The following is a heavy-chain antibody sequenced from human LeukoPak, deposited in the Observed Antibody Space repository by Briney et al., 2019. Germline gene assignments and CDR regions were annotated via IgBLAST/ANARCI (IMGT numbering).Heavy chain of an antibody. Sequence: SETLSLTCTVSGGSISSGSYYWGWIRQPPGKGLEWIGSIYYSGSTYYNPSLKSRVTISVDTSKNQFSLKLSSVTAADTAVYYCARRISSSWYYFDYWGQGTLVSVSS. CDR1: GGSISSGSYY. J-gene: IGHJ4*02. D-gene: IGHD6-13*01. CDR2: IYYSGST. CDR3: ARRISSSWYYFDY. V-gene: IGHV4-39*01.